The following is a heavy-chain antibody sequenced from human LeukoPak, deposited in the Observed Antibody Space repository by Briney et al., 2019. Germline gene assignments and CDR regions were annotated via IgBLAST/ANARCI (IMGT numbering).Heavy chain of an antibody. Sequence: HPGGSLRLSCAASGFTFSSYSMNWVRQAPGKGLEWVSYISSSSSTIYYADSVKGRFTISRDNAKNSLYLQMSSLRAEDTAVYYCAREHGGYCSGGSCFASNYYYYYMDVWGKGTTVTVSS. D-gene: IGHD2-15*01. V-gene: IGHV3-48*01. J-gene: IGHJ6*03. CDR2: ISSSSSTI. CDR1: GFTFSSYS. CDR3: AREHGGYCSGGSCFASNYYYYYMDV.